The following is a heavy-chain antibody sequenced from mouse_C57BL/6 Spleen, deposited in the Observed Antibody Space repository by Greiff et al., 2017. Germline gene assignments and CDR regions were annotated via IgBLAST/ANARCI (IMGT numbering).Heavy chain of an antibody. D-gene: IGHD2-4*01. CDR1: GFSLTSYG. Sequence: VQGVESGPGLVQPSQSLSITCTVSGFSLTSYGVHWVRQSPGKGLEWLGVIWSGGSTDYNAAFISRLSISKDNSKSQVFFKMNSLQADDTAIYYCARSPIYYDYGVFDYWGQGTTLTVSS. CDR3: ARSPIYYDYGVFDY. V-gene: IGHV2-2*01. CDR2: IWSGGST. J-gene: IGHJ2*01.